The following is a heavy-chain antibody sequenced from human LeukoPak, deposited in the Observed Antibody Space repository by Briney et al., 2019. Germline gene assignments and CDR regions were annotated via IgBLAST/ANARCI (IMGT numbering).Heavy chain of an antibody. CDR2: IYYSGST. CDR1: GGSINSYY. Sequence: PSETLSLTCSASGGSINSYYWTWIRQPPGKGLEWIGYIYYSGSTNYNPSLKSRVTISVDTSRTQFSLKLSSVTAADTAVYYCASYDSSGPFDHWGQGTLVTVSS. D-gene: IGHD3-22*01. J-gene: IGHJ4*02. CDR3: ASYDSSGPFDH. V-gene: IGHV4-59*01.